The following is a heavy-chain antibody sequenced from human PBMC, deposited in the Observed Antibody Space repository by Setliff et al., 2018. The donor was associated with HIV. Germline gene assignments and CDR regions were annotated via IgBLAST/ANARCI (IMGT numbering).Heavy chain of an antibody. CDR3: TTGEHYGSGSYLS. D-gene: IGHD3-10*01. J-gene: IGHJ4*02. CDR1: RRAFSAYY. Sequence: SETLSLTCAVSRRAFSAYYWGRIRQPPGGGLEWLGEINPGGSPNYNPSLKSRLTISADTSENHFSLELRSVTAADTAMYYCTTGEHYGSGSYLSWGQGTPVTVSS. V-gene: IGHV4-34*01. CDR2: INPGGSP.